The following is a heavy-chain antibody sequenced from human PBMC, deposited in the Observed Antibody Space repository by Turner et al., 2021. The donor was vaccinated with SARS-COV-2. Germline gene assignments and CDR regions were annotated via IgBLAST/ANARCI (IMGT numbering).Heavy chain of an antibody. Sequence: QVQLVESGGGVVQLGRSLILSCAASGFTFSDYGMHWVRQAPGKGLEWVAVIWYDGSYKYYADSVKGRFTISSDNSKNTLYLQMNSLRAEDTAVYYCARDGGTGTTFPFFDYWGQGTLVTVSS. CDR2: IWYDGSYK. V-gene: IGHV3-33*01. CDR3: ARDGGTGTTFPFFDY. CDR1: GFTFSDYG. D-gene: IGHD1-7*01. J-gene: IGHJ4*02.